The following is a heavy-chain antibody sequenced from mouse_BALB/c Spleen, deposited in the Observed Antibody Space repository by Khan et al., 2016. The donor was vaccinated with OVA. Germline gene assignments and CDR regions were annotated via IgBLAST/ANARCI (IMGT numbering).Heavy chain of an antibody. J-gene: IGHJ3*01. Sequence: QVQLQQSGAELAKPGASVKMSCKASGYMFSSYWMNWGKQRPGQGLEWIGYINPSSGYSEYKQKFKDKATLTADKSSSTAYMQLSSLTSEDSAVYNYTKSGYSSLASWSQGTLVTVSA. CDR1: GYMFSSYW. V-gene: IGHV1-7*01. D-gene: IGHD1-1*01. CDR2: INPSSGYS. CDR3: TKSGYSSLAS.